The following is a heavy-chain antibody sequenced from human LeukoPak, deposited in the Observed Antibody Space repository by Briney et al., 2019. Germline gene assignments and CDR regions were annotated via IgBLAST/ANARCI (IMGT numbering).Heavy chain of an antibody. CDR1: GFTFSSYW. Sequence: SGGSLRLSCAASGFTFSSYWMSWVRQAPGKGLEWVANIKQDGSEKYYVDSVKGRFTISRDNAKNSLYLQMNSLRAGDTAVYYCARDGVGASYLPNFDYWGQGTLVTVSS. V-gene: IGHV3-7*01. D-gene: IGHD1-26*01. J-gene: IGHJ4*02. CDR3: ARDGVGASYLPNFDY. CDR2: IKQDGSEK.